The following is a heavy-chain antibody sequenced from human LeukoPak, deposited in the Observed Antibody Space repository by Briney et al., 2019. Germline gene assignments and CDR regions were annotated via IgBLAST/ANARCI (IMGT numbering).Heavy chain of an antibody. V-gene: IGHV3-23*01. D-gene: IGHD3-10*01. CDR3: AKDIAYGSGSSRFDY. CDR1: GFTFSSYA. Sequence: QAGRCLRLSCAASGFTFSSYAMSWVSQAPGKGLEWVSAIGGSGGSTYYADSVKGRFTISRDNSKNTLYLQMNSLRAEDTASYYCAKDIAYGSGSSRFDYWGQGTLVTVSS. CDR2: IGGSGGST. J-gene: IGHJ4*02.